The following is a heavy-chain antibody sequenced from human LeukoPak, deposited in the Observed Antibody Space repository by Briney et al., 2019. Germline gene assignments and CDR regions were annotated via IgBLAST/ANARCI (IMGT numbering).Heavy chain of an antibody. V-gene: IGHV3-48*01. J-gene: IGHJ4*02. CDR3: ARDLIVGTTIRYYFDY. CDR2: ISDSSDTM. Sequence: GGSLRLSCAASGFTFSYYGMNWVRQAPGKGLEWVSYISDSSDTMYYADSVKGRFTISRDNAKNSLYLQMNSLRAEDTAVYYCARDLIVGTTIRYYFDYWGQGTLVTVSS. D-gene: IGHD1-26*01. CDR1: GFTFSYYG.